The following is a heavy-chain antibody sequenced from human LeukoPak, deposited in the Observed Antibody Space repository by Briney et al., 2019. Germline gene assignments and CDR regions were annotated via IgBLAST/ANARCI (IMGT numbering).Heavy chain of an antibody. CDR1: GGSISSSSYS. J-gene: IGHJ5*02. CDR3: ARSRNRITMIVVVMGSNWFDP. D-gene: IGHD3-22*01. Sequence: SETLSLTYTVSGGSISSSSYSWGWVRQPPGKGLEWIGSIYYSGSTYYNPSLKSRVTISVDTSKNQFSLKLSSVTAADTAVYYCARSRNRITMIVVVMGSNWFDPWGQGTLVTVSS. V-gene: IGHV4-39*07. CDR2: IYYSGST.